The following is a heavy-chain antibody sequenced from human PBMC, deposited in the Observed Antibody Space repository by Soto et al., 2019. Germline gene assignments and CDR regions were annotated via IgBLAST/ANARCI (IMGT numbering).Heavy chain of an antibody. CDR2: ISYDGSNK. V-gene: IGHV3-30*18. J-gene: IGHJ4*02. Sequence: QVQLVESGGGVVQPGRSLRLSCAASGFTFSSYGMHWVRQAPGKGLEWVAVISYDGSNKNYADSVKGRFTISRDNSKNTLYLQMNSLGAEDTAVYYCAKDWRRRGGYDSSFDYWGQGTLVTVSS. CDR3: AKDWRRRGGYDSSFDY. D-gene: IGHD5-12*01. CDR1: GFTFSSYG.